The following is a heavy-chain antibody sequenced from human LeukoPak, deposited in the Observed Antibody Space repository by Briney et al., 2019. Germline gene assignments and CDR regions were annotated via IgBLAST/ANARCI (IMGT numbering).Heavy chain of an antibody. J-gene: IGHJ6*03. V-gene: IGHV1-46*01. Sequence: ASVKVSCKASGYTFTSYYMHWVRQAPGQELEWMGIINPSGGSTSYAQKFQGRVTMTRDMSTSTVYMALSSLRSEDTAVYYCARASGWLQSGYYYMDAWGKGTTVTVSS. CDR3: ARASGWLQSGYYYMDA. CDR2: INPSGGST. CDR1: GYTFTSYY. D-gene: IGHD5-24*01.